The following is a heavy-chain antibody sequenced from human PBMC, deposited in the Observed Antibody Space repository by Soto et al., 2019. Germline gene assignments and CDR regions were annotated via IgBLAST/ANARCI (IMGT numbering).Heavy chain of an antibody. CDR3: ARHPSRTYSIIAS. D-gene: IGHD1-26*01. Sequence: SETLSLTCTVSGGSISSYYWSWIRQPPGKGLEWIGYIYYSGSTNYNPSLKSRVTISVDTSKNQFSLKLSSVTAADTAVYYCARHPSRTYSIIASWGQGALVTVSS. CDR2: IYYSGST. CDR1: GGSISSYY. J-gene: IGHJ4*02. V-gene: IGHV4-59*01.